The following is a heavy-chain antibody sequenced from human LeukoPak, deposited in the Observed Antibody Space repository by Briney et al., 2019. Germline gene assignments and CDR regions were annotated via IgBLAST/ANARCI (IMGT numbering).Heavy chain of an antibody. CDR3: ARYSGSYEVNYYYYYGMDV. V-gene: IGHV3-7*03. CDR1: GFTFSRYW. Sequence: GGSLRLSCVGSGFTFSRYWLNWVRQAPGKGLEWVANIKQDGSEKYYMDSVKGRFTISRDNAKNSLYLQMNSLRAEDTAVYYCARYSGSYEVNYYYYYGMDVWAKGPRSPSP. J-gene: IGHJ6*02. CDR2: IKQDGSEK. D-gene: IGHD1-26*01.